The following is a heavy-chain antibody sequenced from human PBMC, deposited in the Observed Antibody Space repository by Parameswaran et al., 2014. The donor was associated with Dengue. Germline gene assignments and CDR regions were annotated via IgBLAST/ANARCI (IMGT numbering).Heavy chain of an antibody. Sequence: WIRQPPGKGLEWIGEINHSGSTNYNPSLKSRVTISVDTSKNQFSLKLSSVTAADTAVYYCARQAVAGPYFDYWGQGTLVTVSS. CDR3: ARQAVAGPYFDY. V-gene: IGHV4-34*01. J-gene: IGHJ4*02. CDR2: INHSGST. D-gene: IGHD6-19*01.